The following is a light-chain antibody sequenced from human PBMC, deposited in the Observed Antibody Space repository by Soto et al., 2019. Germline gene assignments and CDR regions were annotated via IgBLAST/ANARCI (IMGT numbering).Light chain of an antibody. CDR2: DVS. J-gene: IGLJ1*01. Sequence: QSALTQPRSVSGSPGRAVTISCTGTSSDVGGYNYVSWYQQHPGKAPKLTIYDVSKRPSGVPDRFSGSKSDNTASLTISGLQAEDEADYYCCSYAGSYIFVFGTGTKVTVL. V-gene: IGLV2-11*01. CDR3: CSYAGSYIFV. CDR1: SSDVGGYNY.